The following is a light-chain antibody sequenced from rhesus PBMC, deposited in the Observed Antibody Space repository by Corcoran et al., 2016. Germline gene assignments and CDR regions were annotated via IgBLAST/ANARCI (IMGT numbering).Light chain of an antibody. CDR1: QGISNA. Sequence: DIQMSQSPSSLSVSVGDKVTITCRASQGISNALAWYQQKPGKAPKLLFYAAASLESGVPSRFSGSRSGTDLTLTISSLQPEDFATYYCPQGYSTPYSFGQGTKVEIK. CDR2: AAA. J-gene: IGKJ2*01. V-gene: IGKV1-33*02. CDR3: PQGYSTPYS.